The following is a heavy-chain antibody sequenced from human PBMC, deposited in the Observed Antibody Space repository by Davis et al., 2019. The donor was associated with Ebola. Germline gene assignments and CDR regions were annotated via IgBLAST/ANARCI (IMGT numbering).Heavy chain of an antibody. CDR2: INHSGST. Sequence: SETLSLTCTVSGGSINRSRYFWGWIRQPPGKGLEWIGEINHSGSTNYNPSLKSRVTISVDTSKNQFSLKLSSVTAADTAVYYCAAGGNSDYWGQGTLVTVSS. J-gene: IGHJ4*02. CDR3: AAGGNSDY. D-gene: IGHD4-23*01. V-gene: IGHV4-39*01. CDR1: GGSINRSRYF.